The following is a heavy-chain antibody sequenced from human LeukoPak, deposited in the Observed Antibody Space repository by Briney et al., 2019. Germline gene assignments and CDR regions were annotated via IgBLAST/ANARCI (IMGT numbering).Heavy chain of an antibody. V-gene: IGHV1-69*13. Sequence: SVKVSCKASGGTFSSYAISWVRQAPGQGLEWMGGIIPIFGTANYAQKFQGRVTITADESTSTAYMELSRLRSDDTAVYYCARDYCAGDCFPDYWGQGTLVTVSS. CDR2: IIPIFGTA. CDR3: ARDYCAGDCFPDY. J-gene: IGHJ4*02. D-gene: IGHD2-21*02. CDR1: GGTFSSYA.